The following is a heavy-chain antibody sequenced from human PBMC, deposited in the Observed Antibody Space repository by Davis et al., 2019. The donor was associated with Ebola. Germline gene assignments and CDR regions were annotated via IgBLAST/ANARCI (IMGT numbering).Heavy chain of an antibody. V-gene: IGHV3-7*03. Sequence: GESLKISCAASGFTFSSYWMSWVRQAPGKGLEWVANIKQDGSEKYYVDSVKGRFTISRDNAKNSLYLQMNSLRAEDTAVYYYAREGTIRGVNFDYWGQGTLVTVSS. J-gene: IGHJ4*02. D-gene: IGHD3-10*01. CDR2: IKQDGSEK. CDR3: AREGTIRGVNFDY. CDR1: GFTFSSYW.